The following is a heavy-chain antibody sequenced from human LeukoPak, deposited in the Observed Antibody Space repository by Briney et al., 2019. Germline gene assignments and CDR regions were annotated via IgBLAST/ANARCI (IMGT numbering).Heavy chain of an antibody. CDR3: ACREFTSPWSDP. CDR2: IYPGDSRT. D-gene: IGHD2-2*01. V-gene: IGHV5-51*01. CDR1: GDTFATYW. J-gene: IGHJ5*02. Sequence: GESLKISRKGSGDTFATYWIGWVRQVPGKGLEWMGVIYPGDSRTRYNPSFQGQVTISADKSISTAYLHWRSLKASDTAMYYCACREFTSPWSDPWGQGTLVTVSS.